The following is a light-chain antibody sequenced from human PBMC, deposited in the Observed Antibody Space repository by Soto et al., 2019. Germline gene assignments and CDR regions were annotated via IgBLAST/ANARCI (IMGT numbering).Light chain of an antibody. CDR3: AAWDDSLNGWV. Sequence: QSVLAQPPSASGTPGQRVRISCSGSSSNIGSNAVNWYQQFPGTAPKLLISNNDQRPSGVPDRFSGSKSGTSASLDISGLQSDDEADYFCAAWDDSLNGWVFGGGTKLTVL. V-gene: IGLV1-44*01. CDR1: SSNIGSNA. CDR2: NND. J-gene: IGLJ3*02.